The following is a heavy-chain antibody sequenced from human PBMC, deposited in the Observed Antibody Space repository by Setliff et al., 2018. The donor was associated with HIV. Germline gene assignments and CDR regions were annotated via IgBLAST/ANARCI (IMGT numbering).Heavy chain of an antibody. J-gene: IGHJ6*03. CDR1: GYTFTTYY. CDR3: ARGLRGVVKGRYYYMDV. V-gene: IGHV1-46*01. D-gene: IGHD3-10*01. CDR2: INPGGGNT. Sequence: SVKVSCKASGYTFTTYYIHWVRRAPGQGLEWLAVINPGGGNTNYAQKFQGRVTVTRDTSTSTVYMDLSSLKSDDTAVYFCARGLRGVVKGRYYYMDVWGKGTTVTVSS.